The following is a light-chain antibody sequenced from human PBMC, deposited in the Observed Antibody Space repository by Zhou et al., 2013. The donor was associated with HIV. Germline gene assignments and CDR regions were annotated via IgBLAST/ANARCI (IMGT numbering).Light chain of an antibody. CDR1: QSITVY. V-gene: IGKV1-39*01. CDR3: QQSYSTPRDT. J-gene: IGKJ5*01. CDR2: AAS. Sequence: DIQMTQSPSSLSASVGDRVTITCRASQSITVYLNWFQQKSGKAPKLLISAASILQSGVPSRFSGSGSGTDFTLTITSLQPEDFATYYCQQSYSTPRDTFGQGTRLEIK.